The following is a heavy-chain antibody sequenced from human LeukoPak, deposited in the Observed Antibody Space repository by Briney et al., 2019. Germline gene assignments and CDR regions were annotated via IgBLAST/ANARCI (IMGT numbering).Heavy chain of an antibody. Sequence: PKMSLRLSCAAYGFIFSKYGMHWVRQAPGKGLEWVAVISYDGSNKNYADSVKGRFTISRDNSKNTVYLHMNSIRSEATAGYYCARGPSGYHNTGGQGTLVTVSS. CDR3: ARGPSGYHNT. D-gene: IGHD5-12*01. V-gene: IGHV3-30*03. CDR1: GFIFSKYG. CDR2: ISYDGSNK. J-gene: IGHJ4*02.